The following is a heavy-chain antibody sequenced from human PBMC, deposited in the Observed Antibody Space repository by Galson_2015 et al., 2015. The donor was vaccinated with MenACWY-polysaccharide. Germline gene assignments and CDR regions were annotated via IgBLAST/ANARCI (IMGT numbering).Heavy chain of an antibody. CDR2: IYWDENQ. Sequence: PALVKPTQTLPLTCTVSGFSLRTSGVGVGWIRQPPEKALEWLALIYWDENQGYRPSLKSRLTITKDNSKNQVVLTMTNMTPVDTGTYYCAHRMGVAGFDSWGQGTTVIVSS. V-gene: IGHV2-5*02. D-gene: IGHD3-10*01. CDR3: AHRMGVAGFDS. CDR1: GFSLRTSGVG. J-gene: IGHJ3*02.